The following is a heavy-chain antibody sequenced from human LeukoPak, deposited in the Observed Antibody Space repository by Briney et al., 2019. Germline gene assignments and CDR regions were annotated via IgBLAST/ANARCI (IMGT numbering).Heavy chain of an antibody. CDR3: ARDLRSGSYLNWFDP. CDR1: GYSISGYY. J-gene: IGHJ5*02. D-gene: IGHD3-10*01. V-gene: IGHV4-38-2*02. CDR2: IYHSGST. Sequence: SETLSLTCAVSGYSISGYYWGWIRQPPGKGLEWIGSIYHSGSTYYNPSLKSRVTISVDTSKNQFSLNLGSVTAADTAVYYCARDLRSGSYLNWFDPWGQGTLVTVSS.